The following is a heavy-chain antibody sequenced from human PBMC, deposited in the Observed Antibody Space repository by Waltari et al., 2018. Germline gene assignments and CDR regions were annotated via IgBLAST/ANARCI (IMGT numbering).Heavy chain of an antibody. CDR2: IWYDGRNK. CDR3: AKDVTIFGVAADAFDI. V-gene: IGHV3-30*18. D-gene: IGHD3-3*01. J-gene: IGHJ3*02. Sequence: QVQLVESGGGVVQPGRSLRLSCAASGFTFSSYGMHWVRQAPGKGLEWVAVIWYDGRNKYYADSVKGRFTISRDNSKNTLYLQMNSLRAEDTAMYYCAKDVTIFGVAADAFDIWGQGTMVTVSS. CDR1: GFTFSSYG.